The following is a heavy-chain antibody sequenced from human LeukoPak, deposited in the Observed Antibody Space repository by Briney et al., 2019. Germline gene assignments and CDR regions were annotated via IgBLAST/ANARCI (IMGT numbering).Heavy chain of an antibody. Sequence: GGSLRLSCSASGFPFSSYAMHWVRQASGKGLEWVGRIRSKANSYATAYAASVKGRFTISRDDSKNTAYLQMNSLKTEDTAVYYCTRQGIVATSDFDYWGQGTLVTVSS. CDR2: IRSKANSYAT. V-gene: IGHV3-73*01. CDR1: GFPFSSYA. D-gene: IGHD5-12*01. J-gene: IGHJ4*02. CDR3: TRQGIVATSDFDY.